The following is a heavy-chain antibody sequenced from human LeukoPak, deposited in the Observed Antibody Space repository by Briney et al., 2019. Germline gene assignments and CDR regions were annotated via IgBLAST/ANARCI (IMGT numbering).Heavy chain of an antibody. J-gene: IGHJ3*02. D-gene: IGHD2-2*01. CDR1: GAFSTNYF. CDR2: INTSGDT. Sequence: SETLSLTCSVSGAFSTNYFWSWIRQPAGKGLEWIGRINTSGDTNYNPSFKSRVTMSVDTSKNQFSLNLSSMTAADTAVYYCARTLLPATMGAFDIWGQGTMVTVSS. V-gene: IGHV4-4*07. CDR3: ARTLLPATMGAFDI.